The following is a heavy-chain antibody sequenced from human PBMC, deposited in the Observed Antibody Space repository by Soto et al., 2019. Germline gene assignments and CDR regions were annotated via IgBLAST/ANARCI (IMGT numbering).Heavy chain of an antibody. D-gene: IGHD6-19*01. CDR1: GASINSYY. V-gene: IGHV4-59*08. J-gene: IGHJ4*02. CDR2: IYYSGT. CDR3: AGASGGRFDY. Sequence: QVQLQESGPGLVKPSQTLSLTCIVSGASINSYYWNWIRQPPGKGLEWIGYIYYSGTNYNPSLKSRVSISVDTSKNQFSLRLSSVTAADTAVYYCAGASGGRFDYWGQGTLLTVSS.